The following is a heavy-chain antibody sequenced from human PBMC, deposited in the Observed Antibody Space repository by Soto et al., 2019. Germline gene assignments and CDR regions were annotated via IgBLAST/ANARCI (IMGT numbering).Heavy chain of an antibody. J-gene: IGHJ4*01. D-gene: IGHD3-3*01. V-gene: IGHV1-58*01. CDR3: AASSYYDFWSGYPRIFDY. CDR1: GFTFTSSA. CDR2: IVVGSGNT. Sequence: SVKVSCKASGFTFTSSAVQWVRQAHGQRLEWIGWIVVGSGNTNYAQKFQERVTITRXXXXSXXXMXLXXLRXEDTAVYYCAASSYYDFWSGYPRIFDYWG.